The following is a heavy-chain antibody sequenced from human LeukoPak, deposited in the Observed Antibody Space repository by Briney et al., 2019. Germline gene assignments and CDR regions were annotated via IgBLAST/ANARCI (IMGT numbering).Heavy chain of an antibody. V-gene: IGHV3-30*19. J-gene: IGHJ4*02. CDR2: RSYDGSNK. CDR1: GFTFSKYG. CDR3: ARERTPN. Sequence: GGSLRLSCAASGFTFSKYGMYWVRQAPGKGLEWVAVRSYDGSNKYYADSVKGRFTISRDNSKNTLYLQMNSLRAEDTAVYYCARERTPNWGQGTLVTVSS.